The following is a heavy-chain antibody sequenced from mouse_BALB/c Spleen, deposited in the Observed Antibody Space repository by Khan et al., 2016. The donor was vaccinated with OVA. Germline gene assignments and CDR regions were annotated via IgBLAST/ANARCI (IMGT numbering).Heavy chain of an antibody. Sequence: QVQLQQSGAELARPGASVKLSCKASGHTFTDHHRNWVKQRPGQGLEWIGEISPGSGDTYYNARVKGKATLTADKSSSTAYMQLSSLTSEASAVYCCARRNYSGYTFDSWGQETLEAVST. D-gene: IGHD1-2*01. V-gene: IGHV1-77*01. CDR3: ARRNYSGYTFDS. J-gene: IGHJ3*01. CDR1: GHTFTDHH. CDR2: ISPGSGDT.